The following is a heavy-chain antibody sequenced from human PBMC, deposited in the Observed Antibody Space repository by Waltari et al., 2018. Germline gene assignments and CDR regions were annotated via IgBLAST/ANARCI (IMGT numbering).Heavy chain of an antibody. CDR1: GGSISSGSYY. J-gene: IGHJ4*02. Sequence: QVQLQESGPGLVKPSQTLSLTCTVSGGSISSGSYYWSWIRQPAGKGLEWIGYIYTSGSTNYNPSLKSRVTISVDTSKNQFSLKLSSVTAADTAVYYCARSAPAHDYWGQGTLVTVSS. D-gene: IGHD1-26*01. CDR2: IYTSGST. CDR3: ARSAPAHDY. V-gene: IGHV4-61*09.